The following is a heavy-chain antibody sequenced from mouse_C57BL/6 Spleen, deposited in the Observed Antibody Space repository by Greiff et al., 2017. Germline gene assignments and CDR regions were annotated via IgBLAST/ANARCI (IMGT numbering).Heavy chain of an antibody. Sequence: EVQLQQSGTVLARPGASVKMSCKTSGYTFTSYWMHWVKQRPGQGLEWIGAIYPGNSDTSYNQKFKGKAKLTAVTSASTAYLELSSLTNEDSAVYYCSYGYDWDFDYWGQGTTLTVSS. V-gene: IGHV1-5*01. J-gene: IGHJ2*01. CDR2: IYPGNSDT. CDR3: SYGYDWDFDY. D-gene: IGHD2-2*01. CDR1: GYTFTSYW.